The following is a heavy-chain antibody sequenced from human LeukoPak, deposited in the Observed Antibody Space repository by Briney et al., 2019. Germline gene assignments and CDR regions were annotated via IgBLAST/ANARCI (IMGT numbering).Heavy chain of an antibody. V-gene: IGHV4-34*01. J-gene: IGHJ6*02. Sequence: PSETLSLTCAVYGGSFSGYYWSWIRQPPGKGLEWIGEINHSGSTNYNPSLKSRVTISVDTSKNQFSLKLSSVTAADTAVYYCARGHCSGGSCYSYYYYGMGVWGQGTTVTVSS. CDR1: GGSFSGYY. CDR2: INHSGST. D-gene: IGHD2-15*01. CDR3: ARGHCSGGSCYSYYYYGMGV.